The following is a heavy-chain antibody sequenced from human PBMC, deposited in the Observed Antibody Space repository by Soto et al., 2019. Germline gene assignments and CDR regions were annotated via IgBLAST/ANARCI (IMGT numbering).Heavy chain of an antibody. CDR3: VRVPGP. CDR1: GDSITSNSYF. CDR2: IYHSGTT. V-gene: IGHV4-39*07. Sequence: SETLSLTCTVSGDSITSNSYFWAWIRQPPGKGLEWIGSIYHSGTTYYNPSLKSRVTISVDRSKNQFSLKLSSVTAADTAVYYCVRVPGPWGQGTLVTVS. J-gene: IGHJ5*02.